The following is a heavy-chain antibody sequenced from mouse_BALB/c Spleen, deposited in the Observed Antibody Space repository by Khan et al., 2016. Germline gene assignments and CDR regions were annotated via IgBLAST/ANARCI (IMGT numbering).Heavy chain of an antibody. CDR3: ARTGDYPYYAMDY. V-gene: IGHV9-3*02. CDR2: ISTNTGEP. J-gene: IGHJ4*01. CDR1: EYTFTNYG. D-gene: IGHD2-13*01. Sequence: QIQLVQSGPELKKPGETVKISCKASEYTFTNYGMNWVKQAPGKGLKWMGWISTNTGEPTYAEEFKGRFAFSLEASASTAYLQINNLKNEDSAKYFCARTGDYPYYAMDYWGQGTSVTVSS.